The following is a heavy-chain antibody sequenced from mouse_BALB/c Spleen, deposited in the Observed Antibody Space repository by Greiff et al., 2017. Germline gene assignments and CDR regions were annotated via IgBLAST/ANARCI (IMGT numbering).Heavy chain of an antibody. CDR2: INPSAGYT. V-gene: IGHV1S26*01. CDR1: GFNIKDYY. CDR3: AREFAY. J-gene: IGHJ3*01. Sequence: QVQLKESGAELVRSGASVKLSCTASGFNIKDYYMHWVKQRPGQGLEWIGYINPSAGYTEYNQKFKDKATLTADKSSSTAYMQLSSLTSEDSAVYYCAREFAYWGQGTLVTVSA.